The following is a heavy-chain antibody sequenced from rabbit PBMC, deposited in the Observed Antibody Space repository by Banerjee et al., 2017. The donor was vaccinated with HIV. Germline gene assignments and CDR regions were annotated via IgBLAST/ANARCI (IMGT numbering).Heavy chain of an antibody. CDR3: ARGGYAGYGAVVGLNL. CDR2: IYAGSSGST. V-gene: IGHV1S40*01. CDR1: GFDFSSNA. J-gene: IGHJ4*01. D-gene: IGHD7-1*01. Sequence: QSLEESGGDLVKPGASLTLTCTASGFDFSSNAMCWVRQAPGKGLEWIGTIYAGSSGSTYYASWAKGRFTISKTSSTTVTLQMTSLTAADTATYFCARGGYAGYGAVVGLNLWGPGTLVTVS.